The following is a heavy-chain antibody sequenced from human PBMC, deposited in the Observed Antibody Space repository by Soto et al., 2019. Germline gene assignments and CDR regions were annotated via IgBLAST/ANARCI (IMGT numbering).Heavy chain of an antibody. CDR2: VIPMFPKA. V-gene: IGHV1-69*06. Sequence: QVRLVQSEAEVKKAGSSVKVSCKASGGTFISDAVTWLRQAPGQGLEWMGGVIPMFPKANYAQKFQGRATITADKSTSTVYMELHSLKSEDTALYYCARCHSDSSGPGYLDSWGQGTLGTVTS. CDR3: ARCHSDSSGPGYLDS. J-gene: IGHJ4*02. D-gene: IGHD3-22*01. CDR1: GGTFISDA.